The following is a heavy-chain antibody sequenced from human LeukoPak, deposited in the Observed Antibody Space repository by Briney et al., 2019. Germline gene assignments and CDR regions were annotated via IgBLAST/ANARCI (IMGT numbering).Heavy chain of an antibody. J-gene: IGHJ4*02. Sequence: PGGSLRLSCAASGFTFSSYGMHWVRQAPGKGLEWVAVISYDGSNKYYADSVKGRFTISRDNAKKSLYLQMNRLRAEDTAVYFCARADTSDILTGYSDYWGQGTLVTVSS. V-gene: IGHV3-30*03. D-gene: IGHD3-9*01. CDR2: ISYDGSNK. CDR3: ARADTSDILTGYSDY. CDR1: GFTFSSYG.